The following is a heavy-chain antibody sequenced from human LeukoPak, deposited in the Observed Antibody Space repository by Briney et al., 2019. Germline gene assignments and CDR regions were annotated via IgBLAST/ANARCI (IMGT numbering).Heavy chain of an antibody. CDR3: ARPIWFGDPYLGN. J-gene: IGHJ4*02. V-gene: IGHV3-7*01. D-gene: IGHD3-10*01. Sequence: GGSLRLSCAASGFTFSNYWMSWVRQAPGKGLEWVANIKQDGSEKYYVDSVKGRFTISRDNAKNSLYLQMNSLRAEDTAVYYCARPIWFGDPYLGNWGQGTLVTVSS. CDR2: IKQDGSEK. CDR1: GFTFSNYW.